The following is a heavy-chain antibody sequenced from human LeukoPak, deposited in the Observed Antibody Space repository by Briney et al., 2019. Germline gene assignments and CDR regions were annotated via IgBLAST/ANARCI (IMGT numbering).Heavy chain of an antibody. CDR1: GFTLSNYG. J-gene: IGHJ1*01. CDR2: ISGSGDKT. V-gene: IGHV3-23*01. Sequence: GGSLRLSCAASGFTLSNYGMSWVRQAPGKGLEWVSAISGSGDKTYYADSVKGRFTFSRDNSNNMLHLQMDSLRDDDTAIYYCATQPDSYGVSASYFHHWGQGTLVTVSS. CDR3: ATQPDSYGVSASYFHH. D-gene: IGHD4-17*01.